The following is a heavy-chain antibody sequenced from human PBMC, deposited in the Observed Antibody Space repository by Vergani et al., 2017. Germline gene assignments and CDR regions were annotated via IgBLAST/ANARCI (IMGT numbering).Heavy chain of an antibody. D-gene: IGHD5-24*01. CDR2: IKNTGERT. V-gene: IGHV3-23*01. Sequence: EVQLLQSEGAVVQPGGSLRLSCVASGFTFSSHAMSWVRQGHGKGLEWVSSIKNTGERTHYADSVKGRFTISRDNSKNTLYLQMNSLRVEDTAVYYCGRGSDNYNWGQGTLVTVSS. J-gene: IGHJ4*02. CDR1: GFTFSSHA. CDR3: GRGSDNYN.